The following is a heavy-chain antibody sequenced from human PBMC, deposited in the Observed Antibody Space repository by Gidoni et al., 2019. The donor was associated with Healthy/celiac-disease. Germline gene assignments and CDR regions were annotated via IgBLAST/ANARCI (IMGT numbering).Heavy chain of an antibody. V-gene: IGHV4-59*01. CDR3: ARESRSIVGATKFDY. CDR1: GGSISSYY. CDR2: IYYSGST. Sequence: QVQLQESGPGLVKPSETLSLTCTVSGGSISSYYWSWIRQPPGKGLEWIGYIYYSGSTNYNPSLKSRVTISVDTSKNQFSLKLSSVTAADTAVYYCARESRSIVGATKFDYWGQGTLVTVSS. D-gene: IGHD1-26*01. J-gene: IGHJ4*02.